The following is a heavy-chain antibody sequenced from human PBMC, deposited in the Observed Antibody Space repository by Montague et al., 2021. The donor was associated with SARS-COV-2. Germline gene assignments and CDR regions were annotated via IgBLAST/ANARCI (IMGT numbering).Heavy chain of an antibody. CDR2: IYWDGDQ. CDR3: ARRYDFYRAEAFDF. CDR1: GFSLTTFGVG. J-gene: IGHJ3*01. Sequence: PALVKPTQTLTLTCTFSGFSLTTFGVGVAWIRRPPGKALEWLALIYWDGDQRYSPSLKTRVTITKDTSRNRVVLTMTNLDPVDTATYYCARRYDFYRAEAFDFWGQGTMVTVSS. V-gene: IGHV2-5*02. D-gene: IGHD3-3*01.